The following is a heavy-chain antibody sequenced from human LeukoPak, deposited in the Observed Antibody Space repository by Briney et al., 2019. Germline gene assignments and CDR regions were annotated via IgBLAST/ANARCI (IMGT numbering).Heavy chain of an antibody. J-gene: IGHJ3*02. CDR3: ARGSEIVVVVAATLGDAFDI. CDR2: ISYDGNKK. Sequence: PGRSLRLSCAASGFTFTSYATHWVRQAPGKRLERVAVISYDGNKKYYADSVKGRFTISRDNSKNTLYLQMNGLRAEDTAVYYCARGSEIVVVVAATLGDAFDIWGQGTMVTVSS. CDR1: GFTFTSYA. D-gene: IGHD2-15*01. V-gene: IGHV3-30*04.